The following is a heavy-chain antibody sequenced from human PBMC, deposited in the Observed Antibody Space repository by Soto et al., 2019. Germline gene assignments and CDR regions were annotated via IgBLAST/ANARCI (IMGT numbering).Heavy chain of an antibody. CDR1: GYTFTSYD. CDR3: ARCPFPRGLGGWFDP. D-gene: IGHD2-15*01. V-gene: IGHV1-8*01. Sequence: QVQLVQSGAEVKKPEASVKVSCKASGYTFTSYDINWVRQATGQGHEWMGWMNPNRGNTGYAEKLQGRVTMTRNTSISTAYMELSSLRSEDTAVYYCARCPFPRGLGGWFDPWGQGTLVTVSS. CDR2: MNPNRGNT. J-gene: IGHJ5*02.